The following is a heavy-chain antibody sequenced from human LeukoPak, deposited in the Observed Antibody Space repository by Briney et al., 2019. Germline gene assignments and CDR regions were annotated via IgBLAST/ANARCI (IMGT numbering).Heavy chain of an antibody. CDR2: IIPTFGTA. Sequence: GASVKVSCKASGGTFSSYAISWVRQAPGQGLEWMGGIIPTFGTANYAQKFQGRVTITADKSTSTAYMELSSLRSEDTAVYYCAREPRGPGAFDIWGQGTMVTVSS. V-gene: IGHV1-69*06. J-gene: IGHJ3*02. CDR3: AREPRGPGAFDI. CDR1: GGTFSSYA. D-gene: IGHD3-10*01.